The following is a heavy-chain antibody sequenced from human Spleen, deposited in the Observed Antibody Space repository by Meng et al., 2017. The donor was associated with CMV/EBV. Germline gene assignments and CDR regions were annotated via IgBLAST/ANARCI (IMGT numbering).Heavy chain of an antibody. CDR1: GFTFSKYS. CDR2: ISGTGRNT. Sequence: SGFTFSKYSLRWVRQAPGKGLEWVLGISGTGRNTYYADSVKGRFTISRDNSKNTLDLQMNGLRAEDTAVYYCAKDLYIFGPYYFDSWGQGTLVTVSS. J-gene: IGHJ4*02. D-gene: IGHD3-3*02. V-gene: IGHV3-23*01. CDR3: AKDLYIFGPYYFDS.